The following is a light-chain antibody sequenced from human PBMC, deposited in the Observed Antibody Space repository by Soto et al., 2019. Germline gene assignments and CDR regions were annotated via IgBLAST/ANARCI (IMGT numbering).Light chain of an antibody. CDR1: NSDVGGYNY. Sequence: SALTQPASVSGSPGQSIAISCAGTNSDVGGYNYVSWYQHHPGKAPKLIIYEVSNRPSGVSNRFSGSKSGNTASLTISGLQAEDEADYYCSSYTSSTTWVFGGGTKLTVL. J-gene: IGLJ3*02. CDR2: EVS. V-gene: IGLV2-14*01. CDR3: SSYTSSTTWV.